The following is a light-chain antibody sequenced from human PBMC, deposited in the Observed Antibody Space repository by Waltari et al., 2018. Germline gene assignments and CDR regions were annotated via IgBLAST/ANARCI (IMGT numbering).Light chain of an antibody. CDR1: QSISDSFNHRNY. Sequence: DIVMTQSPDSLSVSPGDRATITCQSTQSISDSFNHRNYLAWYQQKPGQPPKLLISWASTRESGVPARISGIGSGTDFSLTISSLQADDVAVYYCQQYYSSPPTFGQGTRLEMK. CDR2: WAS. CDR3: QQYYSSPPT. V-gene: IGKV4-1*01. J-gene: IGKJ5*01.